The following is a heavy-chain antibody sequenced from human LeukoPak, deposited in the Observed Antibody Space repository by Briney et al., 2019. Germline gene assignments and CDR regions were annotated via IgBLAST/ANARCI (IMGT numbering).Heavy chain of an antibody. J-gene: IGHJ5*02. Sequence: GGSLRLSCEASGFTFGNYAMNWVRQAPGKGLEWVSTISGTGSSTYYADSAKGRFTISRDNSKDTLFLQLNGLTAADTAMYFCAKASVAIPQYCNSWGQGTLVTVSS. CDR3: AKASVAIPQYCNS. CDR1: GFTFGNYA. V-gene: IGHV3-23*01. CDR2: ISGTGSST. D-gene: IGHD2-2*02.